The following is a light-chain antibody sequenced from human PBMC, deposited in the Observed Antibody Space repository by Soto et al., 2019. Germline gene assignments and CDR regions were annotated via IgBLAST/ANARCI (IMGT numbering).Light chain of an antibody. CDR3: LQSLQFPLT. CDR2: EVS. J-gene: IGKJ4*01. Sequence: DIVMTQTPLSLSVTPGQSASISCKSSQTLLHSNGKSYLYWYLQKAGQAPQLLIYEVSNRFSGVPDRFRGSGSGTDVTLKISRVEAEDVRVYYCLQSLQFPLTFGGGTKVEIK. V-gene: IGKV2D-29*01. CDR1: QTLLHSNGKSY.